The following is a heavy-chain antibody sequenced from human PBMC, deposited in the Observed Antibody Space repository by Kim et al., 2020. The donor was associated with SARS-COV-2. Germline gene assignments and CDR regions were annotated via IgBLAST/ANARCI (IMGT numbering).Heavy chain of an antibody. CDR3: ARDWGLRDSSGWYRGFDY. J-gene: IGHJ4*02. Sequence: GGSLRLSCAASGFTFSSYAMHWVRQAPGKGLEWVAVISYDGSNKYYADSVKGRFTISRDNSKNTLYLQMNSLRAEDTAVYYCARDWGLRDSSGWYRGFDYWGPRALVTVS. CDR2: ISYDGSNK. V-gene: IGHV3-30*04. D-gene: IGHD6-19*01. CDR1: GFTFSSYA.